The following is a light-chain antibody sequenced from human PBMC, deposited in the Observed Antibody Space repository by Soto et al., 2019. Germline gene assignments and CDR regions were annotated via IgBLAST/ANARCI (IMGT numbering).Light chain of an antibody. V-gene: IGKV3-15*01. CDR3: QQYGGSPSIT. CDR1: QSVSGE. Sequence: EIVMTQSPATLSGSTGERATLSCRASQSVSGELAWYQQQPGQAPRLLIYGASSRATGIPARFSGTVSGTEYTLTISGLQSQDLAIYFCQQYGGSPSITFGQGTRLEIK. J-gene: IGKJ5*01. CDR2: GAS.